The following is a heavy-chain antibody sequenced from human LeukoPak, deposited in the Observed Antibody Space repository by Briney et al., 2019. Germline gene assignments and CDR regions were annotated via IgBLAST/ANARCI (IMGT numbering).Heavy chain of an antibody. CDR3: ARGRSRATITWYIDL. CDR1: GLTFSSHD. V-gene: IGHV3-13*01. D-gene: IGHD1-14*01. J-gene: IGHJ2*01. CDR2: IGPAGDT. Sequence: GGSLRLSCAASGLTFSSHDMHWVRQVTGKGLEWVSAIGPAGDTYYPTSVKDRFTVSRENAKNSLYLQMNSLRAGDTAVYYCARGRSRATITWYIDLWGRGTLVTVSS.